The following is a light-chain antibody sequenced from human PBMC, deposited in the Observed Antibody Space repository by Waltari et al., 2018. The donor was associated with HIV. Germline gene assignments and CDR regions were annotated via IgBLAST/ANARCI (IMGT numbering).Light chain of an antibody. CDR3: LSADTSVTWV. CDR2: KDT. CDR1: ALPKQY. J-gene: IGLJ3*02. Sequence: SYELTQPPSVSVSPGQTARITCSGDALPKQYAYWYQQKPGQAPVLVIYKDTERPSGIPERFSGSSSGTTVTLTISGVQAEDDADYYCLSADTSVTWVFGGGTKLIVL. V-gene: IGLV3-25*03.